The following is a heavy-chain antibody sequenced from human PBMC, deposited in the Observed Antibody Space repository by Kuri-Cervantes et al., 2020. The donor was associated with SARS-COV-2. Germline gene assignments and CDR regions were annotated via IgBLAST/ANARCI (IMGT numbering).Heavy chain of an antibody. D-gene: IGHD2-2*01. J-gene: IGHJ4*02. CDR2: ISGSGGST. CDR1: GFTVSSNY. CDR3: AKAGDIVVVPAAYFDY. V-gene: IGHV3-23*01. Sequence: GGSLRLSCAASGFTVSSNYMSWVRQAPGKGLEWVSAISGSGGSTYYADSVKGRFTISRDNSKNTLYLQMNSLRAEDTAVYYCAKAGDIVVVPAAYFDYWGQGTLVTVSS.